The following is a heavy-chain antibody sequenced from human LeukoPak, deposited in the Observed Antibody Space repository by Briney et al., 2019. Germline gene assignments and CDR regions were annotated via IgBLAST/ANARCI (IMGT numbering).Heavy chain of an antibody. CDR1: GFTFSGSA. Sequence: PGGSLRLSCAASGFTFSGSAMHWARQASGKGLEWVGRIRSKANSYATAYAASVKGRFTISRDDSKNTAYLQMNSLKTEDTAVYYCRVGGYDGYYYYMDVWGKGTTVTISS. CDR3: RVGGYDGYYYYMDV. V-gene: IGHV3-73*01. J-gene: IGHJ6*03. D-gene: IGHD3-10*01. CDR2: IRSKANSYAT.